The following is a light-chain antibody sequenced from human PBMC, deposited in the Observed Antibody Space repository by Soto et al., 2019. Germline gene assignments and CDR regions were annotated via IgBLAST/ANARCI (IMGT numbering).Light chain of an antibody. V-gene: IGKV3-15*01. CDR2: GAS. CDR3: QQYDRWPHT. CDR1: QNLSRN. Sequence: EIVMTQSPATLSVSSGERATLSCRASQNLSRNLAWYQQRPGQAPRLLIHGASTRATGVPARFSGSGSGTDFTLTTSSLQSEDCAVYDCQQYDRWPHTFGQGTKLPIK. J-gene: IGKJ2*01.